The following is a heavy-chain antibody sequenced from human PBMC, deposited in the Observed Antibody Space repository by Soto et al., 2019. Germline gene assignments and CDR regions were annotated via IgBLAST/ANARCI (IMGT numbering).Heavy chain of an antibody. V-gene: IGHV1-18*04. CDR2: ISAYNGNT. J-gene: IGHJ4*02. Sequence: GASVKVSCKASGYTFTSYGISWVRQAPGQGLEWMGWISAYNGNTNYAQKLQGRVTMTTDTSTSTAYMEMRSLRSDDTAVYYCAGSVYYYDSSGYLDYWGQGTLVTVSS. D-gene: IGHD3-22*01. CDR1: GYTFTSYG. CDR3: AGSVYYYDSSGYLDY.